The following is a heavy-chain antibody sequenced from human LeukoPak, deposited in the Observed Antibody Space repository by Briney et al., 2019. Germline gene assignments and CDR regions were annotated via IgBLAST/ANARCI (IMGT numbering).Heavy chain of an antibody. J-gene: IGHJ4*02. CDR3: ARLWDSSSSLDY. Sequence: AETLSLTCTVSGGSISSYYWTWIRQPPGKGLGLEWIGYIYYSGGTNYNPSLKSRVTISIDTSKNQVSLKLSSVTAADTAVYYCARLWDSSSSLDYWGQGTLVTVSS. CDR2: IYYSGGT. V-gene: IGHV4-59*08. D-gene: IGHD6-6*01. CDR1: GGSISSYY.